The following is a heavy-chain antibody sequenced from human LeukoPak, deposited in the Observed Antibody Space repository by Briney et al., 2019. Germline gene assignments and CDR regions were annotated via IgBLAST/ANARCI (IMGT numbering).Heavy chain of an antibody. CDR2: FDPEDGET. V-gene: IGHV1-24*01. CDR3: ASYYGDYVNFDY. Sequence: ASVKVSCKVSGYTLTELSMHWVRQAPGKGLEWMGGFDPEDGETIYAQKFQGRVTMTEDTSTDTAYMELSSLRSEDTAVYYCASYYGDYVNFDYWGQGTLVTVSS. CDR1: GYTLTELS. D-gene: IGHD4-17*01. J-gene: IGHJ4*02.